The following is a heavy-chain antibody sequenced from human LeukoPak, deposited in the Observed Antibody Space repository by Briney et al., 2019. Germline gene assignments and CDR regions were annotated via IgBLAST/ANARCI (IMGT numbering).Heavy chain of an antibody. CDR1: GFTFSSYA. Sequence: TGGSLRLSCAASGFTFSSYAMHWVRQAPGKGLEWVAVISYDGSNKYYADSVKGRFTISRDNSKNTLYLQMNSLRAEDTAVYYCARDGPMTYYDFWSGYDYWGQGTLVTVSS. J-gene: IGHJ4*02. CDR2: ISYDGSNK. CDR3: ARDGPMTYYDFWSGYDY. V-gene: IGHV3-30-3*01. D-gene: IGHD3-3*01.